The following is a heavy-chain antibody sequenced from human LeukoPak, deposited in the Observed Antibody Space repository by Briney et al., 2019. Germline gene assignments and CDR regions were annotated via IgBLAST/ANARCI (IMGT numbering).Heavy chain of an antibody. J-gene: IGHJ4*02. V-gene: IGHV3-30*02. CDR3: AKGLSELYPPALDY. CDR2: IRYDGSNK. D-gene: IGHD2-2*02. Sequence: GGALRLSCAASGFTFSSYGMNWVRQAPGKGLEGVAFIRYDGSNKYYADSVKGRFTISRDNSKNTLYLQLNSLRPEDTAVYYCAKGLSELYPPALDYWGQGTLVTVSS. CDR1: GFTFSSYG.